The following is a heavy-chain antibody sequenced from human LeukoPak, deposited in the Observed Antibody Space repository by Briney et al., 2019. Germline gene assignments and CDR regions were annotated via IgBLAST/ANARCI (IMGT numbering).Heavy chain of an antibody. CDR1: GFTFSSYG. D-gene: IGHD4-17*01. Sequence: GRSLRLSCAASGFTFSSYGMHWVRQAPGKGLEWVAVISYDGSNKYYADSVKGRFTISRDNSKNTLYLQMNSLRAEDTAVYYCARDGGGDYGDYYFDYWGQGTLVTVSS. V-gene: IGHV3-30*19. CDR3: ARDGGGDYGDYYFDY. CDR2: ISYDGSNK. J-gene: IGHJ4*02.